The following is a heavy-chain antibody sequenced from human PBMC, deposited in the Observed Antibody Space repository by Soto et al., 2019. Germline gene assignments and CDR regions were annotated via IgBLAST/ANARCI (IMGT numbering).Heavy chain of an antibody. J-gene: IGHJ4*02. CDR3: ARGGFSSSWRLDY. D-gene: IGHD6-13*01. CDR1: AYDFNTYS. CDR2: IFPYTGDT. Sequence: QVYLVQSGAEVKKPGASVKVSCKASAYDFNTYSINWVRQAPGQGLEWMGSIFPYTGDTHYAQNLQARLTMTRDTSTNTAYMDLARLQFDDTAVYYCARGGFSSSWRLDYWGQGTLVTVSS. V-gene: IGHV1-18*04.